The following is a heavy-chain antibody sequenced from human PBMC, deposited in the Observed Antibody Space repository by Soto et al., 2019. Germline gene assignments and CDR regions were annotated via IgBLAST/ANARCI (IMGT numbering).Heavy chain of an antibody. Sequence: SETLSLTCTVSGGSISSYYWSWIRQPPGKGLEWIGYIYYSGSTNYNPSLKSRVTISVDTSKNQFSLKLSSVTAADTAVYYCARAGNDFWSGYVPDYYYMDVWGKGTTVTVSS. CDR3: ARAGNDFWSGYVPDYYYMDV. J-gene: IGHJ6*03. CDR1: GGSISSYY. D-gene: IGHD3-3*01. CDR2: IYYSGST. V-gene: IGHV4-59*01.